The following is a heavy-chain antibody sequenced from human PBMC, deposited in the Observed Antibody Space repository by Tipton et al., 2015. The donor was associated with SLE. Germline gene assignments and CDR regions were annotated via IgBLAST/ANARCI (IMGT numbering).Heavy chain of an antibody. CDR1: GGAFSGYY. D-gene: IGHD3-22*01. CDR3: VSSGSSGSRD. Sequence: TLSLTCAVYGGAFSGYYWSRIRQPPGKRLEWIGEINHSGSTNYNPSLKSRVTISVDTSKNQFTLKLSSVTAADTAVYYCVSSGSSGSRDWGQGTLVTVSS. CDR2: INHSGST. V-gene: IGHV4-34*01. J-gene: IGHJ4*02.